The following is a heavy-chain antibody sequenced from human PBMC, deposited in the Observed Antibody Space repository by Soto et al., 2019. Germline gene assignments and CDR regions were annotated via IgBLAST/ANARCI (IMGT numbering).Heavy chain of an antibody. CDR2: ISAYNGNT. D-gene: IGHD4-17*01. CDR3: ARDVPTVTTGGPDY. Sequence: QVQLEQSGAEVKKPGASVKVSLKSSDYIFTKYGISWVRQAPGQGLEWMGWISAYNGNTNYTQKLQGRVTMTTDTSTSTDYMERMSLTSDDTAVYYCARDVPTVTTGGPDYWGQGSLVTV. J-gene: IGHJ4*02. CDR1: DYIFTKYG. V-gene: IGHV1-18*01.